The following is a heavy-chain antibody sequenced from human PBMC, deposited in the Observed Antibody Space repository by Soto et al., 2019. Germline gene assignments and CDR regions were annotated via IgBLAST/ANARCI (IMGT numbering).Heavy chain of an antibody. V-gene: IGHV3-21*01. CDR3: ARDQGTVAPSYFDS. D-gene: IGHD4-4*01. J-gene: IGHJ4*02. CDR1: GLSFSTYS. CDR2: ISSSSNYI. Sequence: GSLRLSCAASGLSFSTYSMNWVRQAPGRGLEWVSSISSSSNYIYYGDSVKGRFTISRDNAKNSVYLHMSSLRAEDTALYYCARDQGTVAPSYFDSWGRGILVTAPQ.